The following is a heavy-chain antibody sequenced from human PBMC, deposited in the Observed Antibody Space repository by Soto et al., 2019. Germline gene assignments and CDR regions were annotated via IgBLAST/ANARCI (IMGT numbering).Heavy chain of an antibody. V-gene: IGHV4-30-2*01. J-gene: IGHJ3*01. CDR2: IYSSGST. CDR3: ARDSYERIGGGVNDTFDV. Sequence: QLHLQESGSGLVRPSQTLSLTCTVSGGSVGSGDFSWSWIRQPLGKGLEWVGCIYSSGSTHYSPSLRGRVTVSIDRSNNQISLMLTSVTAADTAVYYCARDSYERIGGGVNDTFDVWGQGTVVTVSS. CDR1: GGSVGSGDFS. D-gene: IGHD3-10*01.